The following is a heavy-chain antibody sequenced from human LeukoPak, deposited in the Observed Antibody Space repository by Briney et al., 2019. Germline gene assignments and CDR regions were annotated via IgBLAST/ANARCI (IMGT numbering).Heavy chain of an antibody. V-gene: IGHV1-46*01. J-gene: IGHJ4*02. CDR2: INPSGGST. CDR3: ARTYSSSGCVDY. Sequence: ASVKVSCMASGYTFTSYYLQWVRQAPGQGLESMGIINPSGGSTTYAQKFQGRVTLTRDTSTTTVHMELSSLRSEDTAVYYCARTYSSSGCVDYWGQGTLVTVSS. CDR1: GYTFTSYY. D-gene: IGHD6-13*01.